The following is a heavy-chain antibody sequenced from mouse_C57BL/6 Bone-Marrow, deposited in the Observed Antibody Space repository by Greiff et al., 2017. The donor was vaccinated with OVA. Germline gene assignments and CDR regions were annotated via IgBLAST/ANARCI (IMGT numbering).Heavy chain of an antibody. J-gene: IGHJ4*01. D-gene: IGHD2-4*01. Sequence: VQLQQPGAELVMPGASVKLSCKASGYTFTSYWMHWVKQRPGQGLEWIGEIDPSDSYTNYNQKFKGKSTLTVDKSSSTAYMQLSSLPSEDSAVYYCASRDYDGWVAMDYWGQGTSVTVSS. CDR1: GYTFTSYW. CDR2: IDPSDSYT. CDR3: ASRDYDGWVAMDY. V-gene: IGHV1-69*01.